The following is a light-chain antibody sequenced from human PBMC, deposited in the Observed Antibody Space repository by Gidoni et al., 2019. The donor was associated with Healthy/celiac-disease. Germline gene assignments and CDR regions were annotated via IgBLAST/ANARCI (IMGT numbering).Light chain of an antibody. CDR1: QSISSW. V-gene: IGKV1-5*03. CDR3: QQYNSYCS. Sequence: DIQMTQSPSTLSASVGDRVTITCRASQSISSWLAWYQQKPGKAPKLLIYKASSLESGGPSRVSGSGSGTEFTLTISSLQPDDFATYYCQQYNSYCSFGQGTKLEIK. CDR2: KAS. J-gene: IGKJ2*04.